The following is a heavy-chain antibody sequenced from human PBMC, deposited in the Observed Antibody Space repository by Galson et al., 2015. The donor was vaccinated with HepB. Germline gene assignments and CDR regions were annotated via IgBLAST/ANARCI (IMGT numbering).Heavy chain of an antibody. CDR2: INPSGGST. V-gene: IGHV1-46*01. J-gene: IGHJ4*02. CDR1: GYTFTSYY. Sequence: SVKVSCKASGYTFTSYYMHWVRQAPGQGLEWMGIINPSGGSTSYAQKSQGRVTMTRDTSTSTVYMELSSLRSEDTAVYYCARGEGEGWPQKYYFDYWGQGTLVTVSS. D-gene: IGHD3-16*01. CDR3: ARGEGEGWPQKYYFDY.